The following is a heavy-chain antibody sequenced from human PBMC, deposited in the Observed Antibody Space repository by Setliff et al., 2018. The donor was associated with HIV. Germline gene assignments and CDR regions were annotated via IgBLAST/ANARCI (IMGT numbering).Heavy chain of an antibody. CDR2: INHSGST. Sequence: SETLSLTCAGVGGSFSGYYWTWIRQPPGKGLEWIGEINHSGSTDYNPSLKSRVTISVDTSKRQFSMKLNSVTAADTAVYYCARGLDYYGSGSYLPLGYWGQGTLVTVSS. CDR3: ARGLDYYGSGSYLPLGY. CDR1: GGSFSGYY. V-gene: IGHV4-34*01. D-gene: IGHD3-10*01. J-gene: IGHJ4*02.